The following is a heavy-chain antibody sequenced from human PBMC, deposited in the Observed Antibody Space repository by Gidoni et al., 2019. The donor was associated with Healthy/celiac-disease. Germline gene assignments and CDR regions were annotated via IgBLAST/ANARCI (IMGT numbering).Heavy chain of an antibody. CDR2: FDPEDGET. J-gene: IGHJ5*02. V-gene: IGHV1-24*01. Sequence: QVQLVQSGAEVKKPGASVKLSCKVSGYTPTELSMHWVRHAPGKGLEVMGGFDPEDGETSYAQKFQGRVTMTEDTSTDTAYMELSSLRSEDTAVYYCATGGPGRTEKSWFDPWGQGTLVTVSS. CDR1: GYTPTELS. CDR3: ATGGPGRTEKSWFDP. D-gene: IGHD6-25*01.